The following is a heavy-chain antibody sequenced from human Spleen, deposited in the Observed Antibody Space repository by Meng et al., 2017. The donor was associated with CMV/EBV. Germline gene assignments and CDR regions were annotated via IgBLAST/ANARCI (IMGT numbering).Heavy chain of an antibody. J-gene: IGHJ5*02. CDR3: AKEPHIIGYCSGGSCYSGWFDP. Sequence: YYIHWVRQAPGQGLEWMEWINPNSGGTNYAQKFQGRVTMTRDTSVSTAYMELSRLTSDDTAFYYCAKEPHIIGYCSGGSCYSGWFDPWGQGTLVTVSS. CDR2: INPNSGGT. CDR1: YY. V-gene: IGHV1-2*02. D-gene: IGHD2-15*01.